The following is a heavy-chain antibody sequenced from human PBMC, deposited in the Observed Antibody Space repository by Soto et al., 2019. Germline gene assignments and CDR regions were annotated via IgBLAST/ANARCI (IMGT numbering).Heavy chain of an antibody. Sequence: QVQLVESGGGVVQPGRSLRLSCAASGFTFSSYGMHWVRQAPGKGLEWVAVIWYDGSNKYYADSVKGRFTISRDNSKKTXYMQMNSLRAEDTAVYYCERDWALVRGVTEGGMDVWGQGTTVTVSS. CDR3: ERDWALVRGVTEGGMDV. CDR2: IWYDGSNK. V-gene: IGHV3-33*01. J-gene: IGHJ6*02. CDR1: GFTFSSYG. D-gene: IGHD3-10*01.